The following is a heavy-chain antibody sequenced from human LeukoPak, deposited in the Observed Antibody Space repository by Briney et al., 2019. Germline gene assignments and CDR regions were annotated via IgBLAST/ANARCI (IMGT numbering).Heavy chain of an antibody. CDR3: AAGRDITVAGPGGYFDY. CDR2: ISPGGHTT. CDR1: GFTFSSYA. V-gene: IGHV3-11*01. J-gene: IGHJ4*02. Sequence: PGGSLRLSCAASGFTFSSYAMSWIRQAPGKGLEWISYISPGGHTTYFADSVKGRFTLSRDNAKNSLSLQMNSLTAKDTAVYYCAAGRDITVAGPGGYFDYWGQGTLVTVSS. D-gene: IGHD6-19*01.